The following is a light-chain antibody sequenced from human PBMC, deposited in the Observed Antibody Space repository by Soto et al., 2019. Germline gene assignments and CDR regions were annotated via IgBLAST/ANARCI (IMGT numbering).Light chain of an antibody. J-gene: IGKJ5*01. V-gene: IGKV3-11*01. CDR2: GAS. Sequence: EIVLTQSPATLSLSPGERATLSCRASQTITTELAWYQQKPGQAPRLLIYGASNRATGIPDRFSGSGSGTDFTLTISMLEPEDFAIYYCQQRHSWVTFGQGTRLEIK. CDR1: QTITTE. CDR3: QQRHSWVT.